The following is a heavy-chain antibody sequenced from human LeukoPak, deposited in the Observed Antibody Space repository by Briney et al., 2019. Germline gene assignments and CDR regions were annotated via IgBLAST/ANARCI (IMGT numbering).Heavy chain of an antibody. V-gene: IGHV3-33*01. J-gene: IGHJ4*02. CDR2: IWYDGSNR. D-gene: IGHD3-22*01. Sequence: GGSLRLSCAASGFTFSRYGMHWVRQAPGKGLEWVAVIWYDGSNRQYVDSVKGRFTVSRDSSKNTLYLQMNSLRADDTAVYYCARDFGFSPSSGYSFDYWGQGTLVTVSS. CDR3: ARDFGFSPSSGYSFDY. CDR1: GFTFSRYG.